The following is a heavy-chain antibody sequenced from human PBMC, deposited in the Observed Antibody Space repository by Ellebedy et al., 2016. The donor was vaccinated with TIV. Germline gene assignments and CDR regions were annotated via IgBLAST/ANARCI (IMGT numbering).Heavy chain of an antibody. J-gene: IGHJ4*02. CDR3: ARDLDLFIGYFDY. CDR1: EFTFSSYS. D-gene: IGHD3-9*01. CDR2: ISSSSSYI. Sequence: PGGSLRLSCAASEFTFSSYSMNWVRQAPGKGLEWVSFISSSSSYIYYGDSVKGRFTISRDNAKNSLYLQMNSLRAEDTAVYYCARDLDLFIGYFDYWGQGTLVSVSS. V-gene: IGHV3-21*01.